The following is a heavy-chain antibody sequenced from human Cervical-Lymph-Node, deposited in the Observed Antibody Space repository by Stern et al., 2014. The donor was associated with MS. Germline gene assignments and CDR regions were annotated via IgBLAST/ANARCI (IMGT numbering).Heavy chain of an antibody. V-gene: IGHV1-46*01. J-gene: IGHJ6*02. CDR2: INPSGGST. D-gene: IGHD6-19*01. CDR1: GYTFTTYY. Sequence: VQLVESGAEVKKPGASVKASCKASGYTFTTYYMHWVRQAPGQGLEWMGIINPSGGSTNYAQKFQGRVTMTRDTSTSTVYMELSSLRSEDTAVYYCAREVAGHRLGMMDVWGQGTTVTVSS. CDR3: AREVAGHRLGMMDV.